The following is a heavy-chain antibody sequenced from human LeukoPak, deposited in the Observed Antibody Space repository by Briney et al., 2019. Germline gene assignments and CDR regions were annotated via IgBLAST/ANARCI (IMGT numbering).Heavy chain of an antibody. CDR2: ISSSGSTI. V-gene: IGHV3-11*01. Sequence: GGSLRLSCAASGFTFSNYYMSWIRQAPGKGLECLSYISSSGSTIYYADSVKGRFTISRHNAKKSLYLQMNSLRTEDTAVYYCARAVGASEGFDYWGQGTLVTVSS. CDR1: GFTFSNYY. CDR3: ARAVGASEGFDY. D-gene: IGHD1-26*01. J-gene: IGHJ4*02.